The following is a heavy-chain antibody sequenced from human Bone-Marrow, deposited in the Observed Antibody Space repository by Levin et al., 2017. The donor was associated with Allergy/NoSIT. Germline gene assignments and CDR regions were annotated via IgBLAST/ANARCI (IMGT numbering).Heavy chain of an antibody. V-gene: IGHV3-15*07. D-gene: IGHD3-10*01. CDR2: IKPKTDGGTT. CDR3: TTVASGKFDY. Sequence: KAGESLKISCAASGFTFTNAWMNWVRQAPGQGLEWVGRIKPKTDGGTTEYAAPVKGRFTISRDDSKNTLYQQVNSLKTEDTAVYFCTTVASGKFDYWGQGTLVTVSS. CDR1: GFTFTNAW. J-gene: IGHJ4*02.